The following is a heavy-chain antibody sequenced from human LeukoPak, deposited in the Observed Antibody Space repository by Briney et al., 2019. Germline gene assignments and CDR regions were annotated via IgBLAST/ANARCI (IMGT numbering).Heavy chain of an antibody. CDR1: GFTFSSYG. CDR2: IRYDGSNK. V-gene: IGHV3-30*02. CDR3: AKGRAGRVRGICDY. D-gene: IGHD3-10*01. Sequence: GGSLRLSCAASGFTFSSYGMHWVRQAPGKGLEWVAFIRYDGSNKYYADSVKGRFTISRDNSKNTLYLQMNSLRAEDTAVYYCAKGRAGRVRGICDYWGQGTLVTVSS. J-gene: IGHJ4*02.